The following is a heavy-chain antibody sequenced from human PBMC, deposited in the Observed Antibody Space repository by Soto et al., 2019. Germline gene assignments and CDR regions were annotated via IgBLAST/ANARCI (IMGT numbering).Heavy chain of an antibody. D-gene: IGHD3-22*01. V-gene: IGHV1-69*13. J-gene: IGHJ2*01. CDR3: ARDYYDSSGYYPSGYFDL. CDR2: IIPIFGTA. CDR1: GGTFISYA. Sequence: SVKVSCKASGGTFISYAISWVRQAPGQGLEWMGGIIPIFGTANYAQKFQGRVTITAGESTSTAYMELSSLRSEDTAVYYCARDYYDSSGYYPSGYFDLWGRGTLVTVSS.